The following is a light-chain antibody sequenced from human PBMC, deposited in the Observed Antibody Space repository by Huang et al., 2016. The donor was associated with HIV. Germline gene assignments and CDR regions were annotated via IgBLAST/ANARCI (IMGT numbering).Light chain of an antibody. V-gene: IGKV3-11*01. J-gene: IGKJ5*01. CDR2: DAS. CDR1: QSVNSY. Sequence: ETVLTQSPATLSLSPGELATLSCRASQSVNSYLAWYQQKPGQTPRLLIYDASNRATGFPAKFSGSGSGTDFTLTISSLEPEDFAVYYCQQRKYWPPITFGQGTRLEIK. CDR3: QQRKYWPPIT.